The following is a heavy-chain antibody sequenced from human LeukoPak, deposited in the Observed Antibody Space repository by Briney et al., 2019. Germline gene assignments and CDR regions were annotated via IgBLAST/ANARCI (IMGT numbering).Heavy chain of an antibody. J-gene: IGHJ4*02. CDR3: ARGGGSGYYFDY. V-gene: IGHV3-74*01. D-gene: IGHD2-15*01. CDR2: INCDGSST. CDR1: GFTFSSYW. Sequence: PGGSLRLSCAASGFTFSSYWMHWVRQAPGKGLVWVSRINCDGSSTSYADSVKGRFTISRDNAKNTLYLQMNSLRAEDTAGYYCARGGGSGYYFDYWGQGTLVTVSS.